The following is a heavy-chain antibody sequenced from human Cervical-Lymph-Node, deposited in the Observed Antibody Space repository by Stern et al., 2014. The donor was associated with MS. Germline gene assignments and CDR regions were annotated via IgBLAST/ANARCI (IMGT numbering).Heavy chain of an antibody. Sequence: QLVQSGAGVKKPGESLKLSCKLSGYSFTIYYIAWVRQMPGKGLEWMVVIYPYDADTKYSPSCQGQVTISADKSITTAYLQWSSLRASDTAMYYCARHVQGFDYWGQGTLVTVSS. J-gene: IGHJ4*02. CDR1: GYSFTIYY. V-gene: IGHV5-51*01. CDR3: ARHVQGFDY. CDR2: IYPYDADT.